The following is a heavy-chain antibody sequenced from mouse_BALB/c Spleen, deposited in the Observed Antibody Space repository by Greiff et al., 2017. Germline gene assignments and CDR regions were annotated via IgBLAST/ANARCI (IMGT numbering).Heavy chain of an antibody. CDR3: ARERAWFAY. J-gene: IGHJ3*01. V-gene: IGHV5-6*01. CDR2: ISSGGSYT. Sequence: EVKLMESGGDLVKPGGSLKLSCAASGFTFSSYGMSWVRQTPDKRLEWVATISSGGSYTYYPDSVKGRFTISRDNAKNTLYLQMSRLKSEDTAMYYCARERAWFAYWGQGTLVTVSA. CDR1: GFTFSSYG.